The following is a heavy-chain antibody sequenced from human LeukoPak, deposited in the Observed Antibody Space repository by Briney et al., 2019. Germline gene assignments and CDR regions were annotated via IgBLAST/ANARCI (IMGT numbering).Heavy chain of an antibody. CDR1: EFTVSSNY. Sequence: GGSLRLSCAACEFTVSSNYMSWVRQAPGKGLEWGSVIYSRGDTYYADPVKGRVTISRDNSKDMLYLQMNSLRAEDTAVYYCARGREYCNGGSCYLDYWGQGTLVTVSS. CDR2: IYSRGDT. J-gene: IGHJ4*02. CDR3: ARGREYCNGGSCYLDY. V-gene: IGHV3-66*01. D-gene: IGHD2-15*01.